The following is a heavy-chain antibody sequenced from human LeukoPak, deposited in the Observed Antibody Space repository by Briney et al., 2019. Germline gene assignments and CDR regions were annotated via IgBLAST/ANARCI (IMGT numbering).Heavy chain of an antibody. CDR3: AREGPWPQAGGIDY. Sequence: GGSLRLSCAASGFTFSGYGMDWVRQAPGKGLEWVSYISSSSTIYYADSVKGRFTISRDNAKNSLYLQMNSLRAEDTAVYYCAREGPWPQAGGIDYWGQGTLVTVSS. CDR2: ISSSSTI. D-gene: IGHD3-16*01. CDR1: GFTFSGYG. J-gene: IGHJ4*02. V-gene: IGHV3-48*04.